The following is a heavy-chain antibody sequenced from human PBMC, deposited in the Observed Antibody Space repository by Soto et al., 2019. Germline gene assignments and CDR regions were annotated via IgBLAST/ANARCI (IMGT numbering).Heavy chain of an antibody. J-gene: IGHJ6*02. CDR3: AGEQLGGGYYYGMDV. CDR2: IYSGGST. CDR1: GFTVSSNY. Sequence: EVQLVESGGGLVQPGGSLRLSCAASGFTVSSNYMSWVRQAPGKGLEWVSVIYSGGSTYYADSVKGRFTISRHNSKNTLYLQMNSLRAEDTAVYYCAGEQLGGGYYYGMDVWGQGTTVTVSS. V-gene: IGHV3-53*04. D-gene: IGHD1-1*01.